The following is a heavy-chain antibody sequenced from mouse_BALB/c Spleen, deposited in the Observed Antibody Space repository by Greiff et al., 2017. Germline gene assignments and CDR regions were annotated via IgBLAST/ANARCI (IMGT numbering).Heavy chain of an antibody. CDR1: GFNIKDTY. J-gene: IGHJ4*01. CDR2: IDPENGDT. CDR3: NAAYEYDRREDY. D-gene: IGHD2-4*01. V-gene: IGHV14-4*02. Sequence: EVQLQQSGAELVKPGASVKLSCTASGFNIKDTYMHWVKQRPEKGLEWIGWIDPENGDTEYAPKFQGKATMTADTSSNTAYLQLSSLTSEDTAVYYCNAAYEYDRREDYWGQGTSVTVSS.